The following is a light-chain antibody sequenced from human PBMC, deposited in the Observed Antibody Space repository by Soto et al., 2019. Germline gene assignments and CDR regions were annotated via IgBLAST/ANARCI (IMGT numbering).Light chain of an antibody. CDR3: QQYGTSPPT. J-gene: IGKJ2*01. CDR2: GVS. CDR1: QSIGSDS. Sequence: IVLTQFPGTLSLSPGKGATLSCRASQSIGSDSLAWYRQKLGQAPRLLIYGVSNRATGLPDRFSGGGSGTDFTLTISRLEPQDSAVYSCQQYGTSPPTFGHGTRLEIK. V-gene: IGKV3-20*01.